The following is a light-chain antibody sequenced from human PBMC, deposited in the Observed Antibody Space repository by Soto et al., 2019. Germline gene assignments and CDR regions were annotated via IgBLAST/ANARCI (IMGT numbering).Light chain of an antibody. CDR3: CSYVYSNSWV. CDR1: SSDGLSYDA. Sequence: QSALTQPASVSGSPGQSVTISCTGTSSDGLSYDAVSRYQHRPGKAPKLIIYEGNKRPSGVSNRYAGSRSDNMASLTISGLQAEDEADYYCCSYVYSNSWVFGGGTKVTVL. J-gene: IGLJ3*02. V-gene: IGLV2-23*01. CDR2: EGN.